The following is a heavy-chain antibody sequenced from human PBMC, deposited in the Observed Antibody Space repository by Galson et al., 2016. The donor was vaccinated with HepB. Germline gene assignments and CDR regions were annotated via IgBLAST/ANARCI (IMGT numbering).Heavy chain of an antibody. D-gene: IGHD1-1*01. CDR3: TTDGLLERGGYLTGS. CDR2: IKSKTDGATT. V-gene: IGHV3-15*01. J-gene: IGHJ5*02. CDR1: GFTFSNAW. Sequence: SLRLSCAASGFTFSNAWMSWVRQAPWKGLEWVARIKSKTDGATTDYATPVKGRFTISRDDSKNTLYLQGESLKTEDTAVDYCTTDGLLERGGYLTGSWGQGTLVTVSS.